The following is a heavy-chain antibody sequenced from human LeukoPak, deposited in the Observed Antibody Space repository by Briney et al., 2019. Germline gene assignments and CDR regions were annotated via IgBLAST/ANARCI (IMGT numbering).Heavy chain of an antibody. Sequence: GGSLRLSCAASGFTSSNYSMNWVRQAPGKGLEWVSAISGGSADYADSVKGRFSISIDNSKNTLYLQMNSLRAEDTAVYYCAKDRSSRYDFWSGSFSHYYYYYVDVWGKGTTVTVSS. V-gene: IGHV3-23*01. J-gene: IGHJ6*03. D-gene: IGHD3-3*01. CDR3: AKDRSSRYDFWSGSFSHYYYYYVDV. CDR2: ISGGSA. CDR1: GFTSSNYS.